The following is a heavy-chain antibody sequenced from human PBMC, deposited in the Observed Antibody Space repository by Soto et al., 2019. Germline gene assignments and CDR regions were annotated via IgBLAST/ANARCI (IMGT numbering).Heavy chain of an antibody. J-gene: IGHJ5*02. Sequence: QVQLQESGPGLVKPSQTLSLTCTVSGGSISSGGYYWSWIRQHPGKGLEWIGYIYYSGSTYYNPSLKSRVTISVDTSKNQFSLKLSSVTAADTAVYYCARGFAAHVVPAAMRIFLGVRWFDPWGQGTLVTVSS. D-gene: IGHD2-2*01. V-gene: IGHV4-31*03. CDR3: ARGFAAHVVPAAMRIFLGVRWFDP. CDR2: IYYSGST. CDR1: GGSISSGGYY.